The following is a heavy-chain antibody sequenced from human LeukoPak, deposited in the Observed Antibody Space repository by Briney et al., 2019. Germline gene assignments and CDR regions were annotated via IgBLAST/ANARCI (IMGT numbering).Heavy chain of an antibody. Sequence: GGSLRLSCAASGFTFSSYSMNWVRQAPGKGLEWVSYISSSGSTIYYADSVKGRFTISRDNAKNSLYLQMNSLRAEDTAVYYCARDLPEYCSSTSCYGSYYGMDVWGQGTLVTVSS. CDR2: ISSSGSTI. CDR3: ARDLPEYCSSTSCYGSYYGMDV. D-gene: IGHD2-2*01. CDR1: GFTFSSYS. V-gene: IGHV3-48*01. J-gene: IGHJ6*02.